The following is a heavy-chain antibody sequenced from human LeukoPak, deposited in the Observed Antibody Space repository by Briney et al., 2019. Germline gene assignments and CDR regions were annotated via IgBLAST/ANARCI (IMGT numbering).Heavy chain of an antibody. CDR3: ARATVTTIDY. CDR2: INHSGST. CDR1: GGSFSGYY. J-gene: IGHJ4*02. D-gene: IGHD4-17*01. Sequence: SETLSLTCAVYGGSFSGYYWSWIRQPPGKGLEWIGEINHSGSTNYNPSLKSRVTISVDTSKNQFSLKLSSVTAADTAVYYCARATVTTIDYWGQGTLVTVSS. V-gene: IGHV4-34*01.